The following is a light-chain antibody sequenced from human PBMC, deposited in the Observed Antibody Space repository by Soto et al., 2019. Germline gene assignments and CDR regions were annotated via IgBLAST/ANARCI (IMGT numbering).Light chain of an antibody. CDR2: TAS. CDR1: QSITNY. V-gene: IGKV1-39*01. J-gene: IGKJ3*01. Sequence: DIQMTQSPSSLSASIGDRVTITCRASQSITNYLNWYQHKPGKAPKLLIHTASNLQSGVPSRFSGSGSGTDFTLSISSLQPEDFATYYCQQSHITPFTFGPGTKVDIK. CDR3: QQSHITPFT.